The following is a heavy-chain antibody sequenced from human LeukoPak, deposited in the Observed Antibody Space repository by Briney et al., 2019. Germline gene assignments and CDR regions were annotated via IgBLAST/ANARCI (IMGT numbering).Heavy chain of an antibody. CDR3: ARGSPYSSSSRDAFDI. CDR2: MNPNRGNT. V-gene: IGHV1-8*01. D-gene: IGHD6-6*01. CDR1: GYTFTSYD. Sequence: ASVKVSYKACGYTFTSYDINWVGQATGHGLEWMGWMNPNRGNTGYAQKFQGRVNMTRNISISTAYIELSSLRSEDTAVYYCARGSPYSSSSRDAFDIWGQGTMVTVSP. J-gene: IGHJ3*02.